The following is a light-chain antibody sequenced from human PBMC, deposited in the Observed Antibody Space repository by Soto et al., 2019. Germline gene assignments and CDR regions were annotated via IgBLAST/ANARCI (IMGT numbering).Light chain of an antibody. Sequence: DIQMTQSPSTLSASVGDRVTITCRASQSISSWLAWYQQKPGKAPKLLIYDASSLESGVPSRFSGSGSGTECTLTISSLQPDDFATYYCQQYNSYSFGQGAKLEIQ. CDR3: QQYNSYS. V-gene: IGKV1-5*01. CDR2: DAS. J-gene: IGKJ2*01. CDR1: QSISSW.